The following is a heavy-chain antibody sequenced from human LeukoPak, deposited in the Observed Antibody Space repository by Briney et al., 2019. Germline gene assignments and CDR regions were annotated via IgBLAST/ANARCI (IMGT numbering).Heavy chain of an antibody. V-gene: IGHV3-7*01. CDR3: AREGTLRAHWDPFDY. J-gene: IGHJ4*02. Sequence: GGSLRLSCVASGFTFSSYWMSWVRQAPGKGLEWVTIIKIDGSEKYYVDSVKGRFTISRDNARNSLYLQMNSPRGEDTAVYYCAREGTLRAHWDPFDYWGQGTLVTVSS. CDR2: IKIDGSEK. CDR1: GFTFSSYW. D-gene: IGHD7-27*01.